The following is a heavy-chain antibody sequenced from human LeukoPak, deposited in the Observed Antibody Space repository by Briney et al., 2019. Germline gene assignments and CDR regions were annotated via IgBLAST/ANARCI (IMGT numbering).Heavy chain of an antibody. CDR2: ISGSGGST. J-gene: IGHJ6*02. V-gene: IGHV3-23*01. Sequence: PGGSLRLSCAASGFTFSTYAMSWVRQAPGKGLEWASGISGSGGSTFYADSVKGRFTISRDNSQNTLYLQMNSLRVEDTGVYYCAKGVVPEVWGQGTTVTVS. CDR1: GFTFSTYA. CDR3: AKGVVPEV.